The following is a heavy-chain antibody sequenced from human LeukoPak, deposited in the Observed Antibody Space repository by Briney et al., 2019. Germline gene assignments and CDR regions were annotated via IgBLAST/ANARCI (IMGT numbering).Heavy chain of an antibody. V-gene: IGHV1-2*02. CDR2: INPNSGGT. CDR1: GYTFTGYY. J-gene: IGHJ6*03. D-gene: IGHD3-16*01. Sequence: GASVKVSCKASGYTFTGYYMHWVRQAPGQGLEWMGWINPNSGGTNYAQKFQGRVTMTRDTSISTAYMELSRLRSDDTAVYYCAREGKGVYYYYMDVWGKGTTVTVSS. CDR3: AREGKGVYYYYMDV.